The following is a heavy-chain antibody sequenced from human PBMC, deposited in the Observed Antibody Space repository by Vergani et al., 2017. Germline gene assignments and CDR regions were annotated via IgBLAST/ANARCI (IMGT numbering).Heavy chain of an antibody. V-gene: IGHV4-34*02. CDR1: CESFSSFY. CDR3: AVRPRVNLVGGESVTKRTFDY. J-gene: IGHJ4*02. CDR2: INNDGHT. Sequence: QVQLQQWGAGVVKPSGTLSLMFAVFCESFSSFYWSWIRQPPGKGLEWIGGINNDGHTHYNPSLESRVTVSRDTAQNQFSLTWMSVTAADTAMYYCAVRPRVNLVGGESVTKRTFDYWSQGSLVTVSS. D-gene: IGHD2-8*02.